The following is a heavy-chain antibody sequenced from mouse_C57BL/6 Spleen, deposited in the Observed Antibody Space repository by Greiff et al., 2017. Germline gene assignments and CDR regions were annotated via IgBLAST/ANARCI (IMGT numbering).Heavy chain of an antibody. CDR2: ICYSGST. D-gene: IGHD3-2*02. CDR1: GYSITSCYD. V-gene: IGHV3-1*01. CDR3: SLDSSGYVWFAY. Sequence: EVHLVESGPGMVKPSPSLSLSCTVTGYSITSCYDWHWIRHFPGNKLEWKGYICYSGSTHYNPSLKSRISITHDSSKTHSFLKMNSVTTEDTATYYCSLDSSGYVWFAYWGQGTLVTVSA. J-gene: IGHJ3*01.